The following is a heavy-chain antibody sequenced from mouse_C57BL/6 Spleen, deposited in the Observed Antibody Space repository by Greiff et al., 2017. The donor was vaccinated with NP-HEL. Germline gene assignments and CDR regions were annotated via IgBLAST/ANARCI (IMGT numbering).Heavy chain of an antibody. CDR2: IYPRAGST. J-gene: IGHJ4*01. D-gene: IGHD1-1*02. Sequence: VQLQQSGPELVKPGASVKLSCKASGYTFTSYDINWVKQRPGQGLEWIGWIYPRAGSTKYNEKFTGKATLTVETSSSTAYIELHSLTSEDSAVYFCVWSYAMDYWGQGTSVTVAS. V-gene: IGHV1-85*01. CDR1: GYTFTSYD. CDR3: VWSYAMDY.